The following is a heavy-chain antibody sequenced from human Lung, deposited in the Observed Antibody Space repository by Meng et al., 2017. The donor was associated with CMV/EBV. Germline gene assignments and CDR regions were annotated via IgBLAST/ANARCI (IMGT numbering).Heavy chain of an antibody. Sequence: GGSXRLXCAASGFTFSSYWMSWVRQAPGKGLEWVANIKQDGSEKYYVDSVKGRFTISRDNAKNSLYLQMNSLRAEDTAVYYCARDSASVGSGYYYYYGMDVWGQGTXVTVSS. CDR3: ARDSASVGSGYYYYYGMDV. J-gene: IGHJ6*02. V-gene: IGHV3-7*01. D-gene: IGHD2-15*01. CDR2: IKQDGSEK. CDR1: GFTFSSYW.